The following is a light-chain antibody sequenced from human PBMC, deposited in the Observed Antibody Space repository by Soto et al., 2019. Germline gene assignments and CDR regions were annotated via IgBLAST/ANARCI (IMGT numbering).Light chain of an antibody. CDR1: QPISNY. CDR2: AAS. V-gene: IGKV1-39*01. Sequence: DIQMTQSPSSLSASVGDRVTITCRASQPISNYLNWYQHKPGKAPKVLIYAASNLDSGAPSRFSGSGSGTDFTLTISSLQPEDFATYYCQHSSSNTRTFGQGTKV. J-gene: IGKJ2*02. CDR3: QHSSSNTRT.